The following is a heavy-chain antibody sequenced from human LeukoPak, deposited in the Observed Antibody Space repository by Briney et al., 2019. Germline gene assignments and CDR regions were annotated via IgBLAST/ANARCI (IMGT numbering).Heavy chain of an antibody. J-gene: IGHJ6*02. Sequence: GGSLRLSCAASGFTFSGYRMRWVRQAPGKGLEWAAVISYDGSNKYNPDSVRGRFTISRDNPKHTLYLQMNSQTAETAAVYYLAIVYPPDGKWHYYGMDVWGQGTTVTVSS. D-gene: IGHD2-2*02. CDR2: ISYDGSNK. V-gene: IGHV3-30*03. CDR3: AIVYPPDGKWHYYGMDV. CDR1: GFTFSGYR.